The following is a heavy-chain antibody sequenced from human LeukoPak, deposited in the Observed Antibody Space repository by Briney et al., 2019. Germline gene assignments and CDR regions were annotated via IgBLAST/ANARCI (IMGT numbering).Heavy chain of an antibody. D-gene: IGHD3/OR15-3a*01. CDR2: ISASGGTT. CDR1: GFTFSSYA. V-gene: IGHV3-23*01. Sequence: PGGSLRLSCAASGFTFSSYAMTWVRQAPGKGLEWVSVISASGGTTYYADSVKGRFTISRGSSKNTLYLQMNSLRAEDTAVYYCAKVWTGFRYFDYWGQGTLVTVSS. J-gene: IGHJ4*02. CDR3: AKVWTGFRYFDY.